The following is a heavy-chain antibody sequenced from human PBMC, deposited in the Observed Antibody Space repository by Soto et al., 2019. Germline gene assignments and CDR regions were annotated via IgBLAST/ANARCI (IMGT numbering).Heavy chain of an antibody. J-gene: IGHJ4*02. V-gene: IGHV4-31*03. CDR3: ARGPPPEKVAS. CDR1: GGSISSGGYY. CDR2: IYDSGTA. Sequence: PSETLSLTCTVSGGSISSGGYYWSWIRQHPGKGLEWIGHIYDSGTAYYSPSLESRVTISVDTSKNQFSLKLSSVTAADTAVYYCARGPPPEKVASWGQGILVTVSS.